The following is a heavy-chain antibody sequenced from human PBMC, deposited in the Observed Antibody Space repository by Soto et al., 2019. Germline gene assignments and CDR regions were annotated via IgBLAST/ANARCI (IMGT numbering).Heavy chain of an antibody. J-gene: IGHJ6*02. CDR1: GGPMNNYY. D-gene: IGHD3-10*01. CDR2: MGYNGFT. V-gene: IGHV4-59*08. Sequence: QVQLQESGPGLVKPSETLSLTCTISGGPMNNYYCSWFRQPRGQGLEWIGYMGYNGFTRYNPSLRRXLPXSLATAKNHFSLNLSSVTAADAALYYCARQGFGELHGLVDVWGQGITVTVSS. CDR3: ARQGFGELHGLVDV.